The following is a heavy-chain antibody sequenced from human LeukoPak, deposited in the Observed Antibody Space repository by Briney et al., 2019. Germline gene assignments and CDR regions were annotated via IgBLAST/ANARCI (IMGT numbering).Heavy chain of an antibody. V-gene: IGHV4-34*01. CDR3: ARGKGYDYVWGSYRPVDY. Sequence: SETLSLTCAVYGGSFSGYYWSWIRQPPGKGLEWIGEINHSGSTKYNPSLKSRVTISVDTSKNQFSLKLSSVTAADTAVYYCARGKGYDYVWGSYRPVDYWGQGTLVTVSS. CDR2: INHSGST. J-gene: IGHJ4*02. CDR1: GGSFSGYY. D-gene: IGHD3-16*02.